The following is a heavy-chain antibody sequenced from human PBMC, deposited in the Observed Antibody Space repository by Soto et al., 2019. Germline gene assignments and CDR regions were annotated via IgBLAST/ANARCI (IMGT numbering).Heavy chain of an antibody. J-gene: IGHJ3*02. CDR2: IYYSGST. V-gene: IGHV4-59*01. Sequence: PSETLSLTCTVSGGSISSYYWSWIRQPPGKGLEWIGYIYYSGSTNYNPSLKSRVTISVDTSKNQFSLKLSSVTAADTAVYYCARDQEGDYYGSGSTDAFDIWGQGTMVTVSS. CDR1: GGSISSYY. D-gene: IGHD3-10*01. CDR3: ARDQEGDYYGSGSTDAFDI.